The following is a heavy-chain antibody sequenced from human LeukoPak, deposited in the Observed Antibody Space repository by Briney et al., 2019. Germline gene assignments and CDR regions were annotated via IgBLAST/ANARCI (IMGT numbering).Heavy chain of an antibody. CDR2: ITPIFGTT. Sequence: ASVKVSCKASGDTFSRYAISWVRQAPGQGLEWMGRITPIFGTTNYAQKFQGRVTITADKSTSTAYMELSSLRSEDTAVYYCARNSDTSGWFYFDYWGQGTLVTVSS. V-gene: IGHV1-69*06. J-gene: IGHJ4*02. CDR3: ARNSDTSGWFYFDY. CDR1: GDTFSRYA. D-gene: IGHD6-19*01.